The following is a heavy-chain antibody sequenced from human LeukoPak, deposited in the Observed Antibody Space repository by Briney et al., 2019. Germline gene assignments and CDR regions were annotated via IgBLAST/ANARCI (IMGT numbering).Heavy chain of an antibody. D-gene: IGHD3-22*01. J-gene: IGHJ4*02. CDR3: ACNYYDSSGYPEYYFDY. CDR2: IIPIFGTA. V-gene: IGHV1-69*05. Sequence: ASVKVSCKASGGTFSSYAISWVRQAPGQGLEWMGGIIPIFGTANYAQKFQGRVTITTDESTSTAYMELSSLRPEDTAVYYCACNYYDSSGYPEYYFDYWGQGTLVTVSS. CDR1: GGTFSSYA.